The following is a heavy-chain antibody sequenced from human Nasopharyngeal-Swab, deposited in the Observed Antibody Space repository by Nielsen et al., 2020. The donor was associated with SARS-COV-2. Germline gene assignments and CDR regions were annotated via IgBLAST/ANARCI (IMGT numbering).Heavy chain of an antibody. CDR3: ERGTAAGHYYYYGMDV. V-gene: IGHV4-59*01. J-gene: IGHJ6*02. Sequence: SETLSLTCTVSGGSISSYYWSWIRQPPGKGLEWIGYIYYSGSTNYNPSLKSRVTISVDTSKNQFSLKLSSVTAEETAGEDGERGTAAGHYYYYGMDVWGQGTTVTVSS. D-gene: IGHD6-13*01. CDR1: GGSISSYY. CDR2: IYYSGST.